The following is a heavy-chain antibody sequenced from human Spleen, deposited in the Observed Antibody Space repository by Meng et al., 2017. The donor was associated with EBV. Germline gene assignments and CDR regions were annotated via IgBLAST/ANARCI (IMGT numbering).Heavy chain of an antibody. Sequence: QVQLQESGPGLVKHSESVSHYCTVSGGSISSGSYQWVWIRQPPGQGLEWIGETFYSGTTYYNPSLKSRVTISVDRSKNQFSLKPFSVTAADTAVYYCARGYTYSWPFDHWGQGTLVTVSS. D-gene: IGHD5-18*01. CDR2: TFYSGTT. CDR1: GGSISSGSYQ. CDR3: ARGYTYSWPFDH. J-gene: IGHJ4*02. V-gene: IGHV4-39*07.